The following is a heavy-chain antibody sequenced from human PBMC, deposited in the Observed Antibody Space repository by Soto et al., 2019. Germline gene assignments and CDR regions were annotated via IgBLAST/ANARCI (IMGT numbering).Heavy chain of an antibody. CDR2: FSGSGDRT. CDR3: SIAFFGVVLGIFVY. J-gene: IGHJ4*02. CDR1: GFTFSTYA. Sequence: PGGSLRLSCAASGFTFSTYAMSWVRQAPGKGLEWVSVFSGSGDRTYYADSVKGRFTISRDNSKNTLFLQMNSLRVEDTAVYYCSIAFFGVVLGIFVYWGQGPLVTVS. D-gene: IGHD3-3*01. V-gene: IGHV3-23*01.